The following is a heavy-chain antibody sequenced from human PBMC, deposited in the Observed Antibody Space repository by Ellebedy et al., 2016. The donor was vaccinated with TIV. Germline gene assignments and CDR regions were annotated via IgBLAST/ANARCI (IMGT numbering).Heavy chain of an antibody. CDR3: AEGRHSGNIDY. Sequence: GESLKISCAASGFTFSSFGMHWVRQAPGKGLEWVAVISYDGGNKYYADSVKGRFTISRDNSKNTLYLQMNSLRAEDTAVYYCAEGRHSGNIDYWGQGTLVTVSS. D-gene: IGHD1-26*01. J-gene: IGHJ4*02. CDR1: GFTFSSFG. V-gene: IGHV3-30*18. CDR2: ISYDGGNK.